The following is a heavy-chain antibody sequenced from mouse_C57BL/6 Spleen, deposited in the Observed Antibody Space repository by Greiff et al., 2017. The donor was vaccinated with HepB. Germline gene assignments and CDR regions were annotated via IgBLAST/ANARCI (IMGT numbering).Heavy chain of an antibody. D-gene: IGHD1-1*01. J-gene: IGHJ4*01. CDR2: IHPSDSDT. Sequence: VQLQQPGAELVKPGASVKVSCKASGYTFTSYWMHWVKQRPGQGLEWIGRIHPSDSDTNYNQKFKGKATLTVDKSSSTAYMQLSSLTSEYSAVYYYAVYYYGRRPYYAMYYWGQGTSVTVSS. CDR1: GYTFTSYW. V-gene: IGHV1-74*01. CDR3: AVYYYGRRPYYAMYY.